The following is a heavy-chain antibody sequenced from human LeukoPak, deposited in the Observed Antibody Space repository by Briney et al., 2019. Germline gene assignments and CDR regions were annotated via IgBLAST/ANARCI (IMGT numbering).Heavy chain of an antibody. V-gene: IGHV3-30*04. CDR2: ISYDGSNK. Sequence: QPGGSLRLSCAASGFTFSSYAMHWVRQAPGKGLEWVAVISYDGSNKYYADSVKGRFTISRDNSKNTLYLQMNSLRAEDTAVYYCAKANLWFGELSFVYFDYWGQGTLVTVSS. CDR1: GFTFSSYA. J-gene: IGHJ4*02. CDR3: AKANLWFGELSFVYFDY. D-gene: IGHD3-10*01.